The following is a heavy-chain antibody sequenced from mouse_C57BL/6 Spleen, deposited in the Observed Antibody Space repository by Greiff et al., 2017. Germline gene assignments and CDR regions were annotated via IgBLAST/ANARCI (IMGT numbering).Heavy chain of an antibody. V-gene: IGHV1-52*01. J-gene: IGHJ4*01. Sequence: QVQLKEPGAELVRPGSSVTLSCKASGYTFTSYWMHWVKQRPIQGLDWIGNIDPSDSETHYNQKFKDKATLTVDKSSSTAYMQLSSLTSEDSAVYYCARLLRDYAMDYWGQGTSVTVSS. CDR2: IDPSDSET. CDR3: ARLLRDYAMDY. D-gene: IGHD1-1*01. CDR1: GYTFTSYW.